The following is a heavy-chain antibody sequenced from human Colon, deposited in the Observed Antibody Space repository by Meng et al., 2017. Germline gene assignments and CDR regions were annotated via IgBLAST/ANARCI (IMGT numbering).Heavy chain of an antibody. J-gene: IGHJ4*02. CDR2: INHSGST. V-gene: IGHV4-34*01. Sequence: SETLSLTCAVYGGSFSGYYWSWIRQPPGKGLEWIGEINHSGSTNYNPSLKSRVTISVDTSKNQFSLKLSSVTAADTAVYYCARGGRSSDYDSSGYPDYWGQGTLVHRLL. CDR1: GGSFSGYY. CDR3: ARGGRSSDYDSSGYPDY. D-gene: IGHD3-22*01.